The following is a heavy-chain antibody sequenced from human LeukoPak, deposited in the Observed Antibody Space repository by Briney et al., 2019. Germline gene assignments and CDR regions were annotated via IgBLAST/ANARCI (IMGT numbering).Heavy chain of an antibody. CDR3: ARLKLMVAPDY. V-gene: IGHV3-20*04. Sequence: GGSLRLSCAASGFTFYDYGMSWVRQAPGKGLEWVSGINWNGGSTGYADSVKGRFTISRDNAKNSLYLQMNSLRAEDTALYYCARLKLMVAPDYGGQGTLVTVSS. J-gene: IGHJ4*02. CDR1: GFTFYDYG. CDR2: INWNGGST. D-gene: IGHD2-8*01.